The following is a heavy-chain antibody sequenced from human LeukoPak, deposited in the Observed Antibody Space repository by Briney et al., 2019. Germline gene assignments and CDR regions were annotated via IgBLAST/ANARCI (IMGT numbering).Heavy chain of an antibody. CDR3: ERTGWGVIINWFDP. CDR2: INTNTGNP. Sequence: ASVKVSCKASGYTFTGYYMHWVRQAPGQGLEWMGWINTNTGNPTYAQGFTGRFVFSLDTSVSTAYLQISSLKAEDTAVYYCERTGWGVIINWFDPWGQGTLVTVSS. CDR1: GYTFTGYY. J-gene: IGHJ5*02. V-gene: IGHV7-4-1*02. D-gene: IGHD3-10*01.